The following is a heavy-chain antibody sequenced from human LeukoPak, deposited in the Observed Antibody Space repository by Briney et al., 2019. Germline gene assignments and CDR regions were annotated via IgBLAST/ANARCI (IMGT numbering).Heavy chain of an antibody. CDR1: GFTFSSYG. V-gene: IGHV3-33*01. Sequence: PGRSLRLSCAASGFTFSSYGMHWVRQAPGKELEWVAVIWYDGSNKYYADSVKGRFTISRDNSKNTLYLQMNSLRAEDTAVYYCARDFQVYCSGGSCYSPPDYWGQGTLVTVSS. J-gene: IGHJ4*02. CDR3: ARDFQVYCSGGSCYSPPDY. CDR2: IWYDGSNK. D-gene: IGHD2-15*01.